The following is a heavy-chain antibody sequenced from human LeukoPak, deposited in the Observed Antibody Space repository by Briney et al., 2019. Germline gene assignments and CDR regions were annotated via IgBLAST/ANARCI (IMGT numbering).Heavy chain of an antibody. J-gene: IGHJ5*02. Sequence: SETLSLTCTVSGGSISSYYWSWIRQPPGKGLEWIGYIYYSGSTNYNPSLKSRVTISVDTSKNQFSLKLSSVTAADTAVYYCAREVPGSFGAAPDNWFDPWGQGTLVTVSS. V-gene: IGHV4-59*12. CDR1: GGSISSYY. D-gene: IGHD3-16*01. CDR3: AREVPGSFGAAPDNWFDP. CDR2: IYYSGST.